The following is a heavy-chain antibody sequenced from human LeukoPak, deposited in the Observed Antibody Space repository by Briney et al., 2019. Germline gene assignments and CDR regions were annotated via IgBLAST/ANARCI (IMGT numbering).Heavy chain of an antibody. CDR1: GFTFSSHS. V-gene: IGHV3-48*01. CDR3: ARGAYYYED. J-gene: IGHJ4*02. CDR2: ISSSSSTI. D-gene: IGHD3-22*01. Sequence: GGSLRLSCAASGFTFSSHSMNWVRQAPGKGLEWVSYISSSSSTIYYADSVKGRFTISRDNAKNSLYLQMNSLRAEDTAVYYCARGAYYYEDWGQGALVTVFS.